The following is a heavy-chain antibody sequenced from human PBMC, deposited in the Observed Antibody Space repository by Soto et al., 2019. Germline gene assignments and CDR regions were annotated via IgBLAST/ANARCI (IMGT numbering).Heavy chain of an antibody. CDR3: ARAIETAMDPCDY. V-gene: IGHV3-30-3*01. D-gene: IGHD5-18*01. Sequence: GGSRRRSWAASGFSFTTYAMHWVRQAPGKGLEWVAVISDDGSIKYYADSVKGRFTISRDNSKNTFYLQMNSLRGDDTALYYCARAIETAMDPCDYWGQGALVTVSS. CDR2: ISDDGSIK. J-gene: IGHJ4*02. CDR1: GFSFTTYA.